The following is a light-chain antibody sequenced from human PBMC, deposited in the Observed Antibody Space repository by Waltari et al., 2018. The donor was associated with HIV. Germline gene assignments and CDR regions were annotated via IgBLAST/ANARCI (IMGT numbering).Light chain of an antibody. CDR2: DDS. CDR1: NIGSPS. CDR3: QVWHSNSDHVV. Sequence: SYVLTQPPSVSVAPGQTARITWEGNNIGSPSMHWYQQGPGQAPALVVHDDSDRPSGIPERFSGSNSGNTATLTISRVEAGDEADYYCQVWHSNSDHVVFGGGTKLTVL. J-gene: IGLJ2*01. V-gene: IGLV3-21*02.